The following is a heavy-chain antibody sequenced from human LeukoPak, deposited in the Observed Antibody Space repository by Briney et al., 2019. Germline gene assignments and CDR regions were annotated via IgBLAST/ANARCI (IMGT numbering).Heavy chain of an antibody. D-gene: IGHD6-13*01. V-gene: IGHV4-4*02. CDR3: ARDWQQLAFDI. CDR1: SGSISGSDW. Sequence: SETLPLTCAVSSGSISGSDWWSWVRQPPGKGLEWIGEIYHSGSTNYNPSLKSRVTISVDKSKNQFSLKLSSVTAADTAVYYCARDWQQLAFDIWGQGTMVTVSS. J-gene: IGHJ3*02. CDR2: IYHSGST.